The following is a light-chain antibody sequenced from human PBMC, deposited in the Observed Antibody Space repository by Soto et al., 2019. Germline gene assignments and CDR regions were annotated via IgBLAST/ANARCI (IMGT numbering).Light chain of an antibody. V-gene: IGKV3-20*01. CDR3: QQYDTSPLT. CDR1: QSVSSSY. J-gene: IGKJ4*01. Sequence: EIVLTQSPCTLSLSPGERATLSCRASQSVSSSYLAWYQQKPGQAPRLLIYGAASRATDIPDRFTGSGSGTDFALTISRLEPEDFAVYFCQQYDTSPLTFGGGTKVDIK. CDR2: GAA.